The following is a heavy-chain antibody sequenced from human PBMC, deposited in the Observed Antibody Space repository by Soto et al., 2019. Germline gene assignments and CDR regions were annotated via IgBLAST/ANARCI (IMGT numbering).Heavy chain of an antibody. J-gene: IGHJ4*02. CDR3: AGQYSSSSVEF. CDR2: ISSGAITI. D-gene: IGHD6-6*01. CDR1: GFTFSDYY. Sequence: QVQLVESGGGLVKPGGSLRLSCAASGFTFSDYYMNWIRQAPGKGLEWVSYISSGAITIYYADSVKGRFTISRDTAKNSLYLQMNSLRAEDTAVYYCAGQYSSSSVEFWGQGTLVTVSS. V-gene: IGHV3-11*01.